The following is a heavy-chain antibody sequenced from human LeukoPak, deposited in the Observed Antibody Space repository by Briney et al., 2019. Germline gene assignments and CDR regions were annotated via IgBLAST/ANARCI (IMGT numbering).Heavy chain of an antibody. Sequence: SETLSLTCTVSGGSISSGGYCWSWIRQHPGKGLEWIGYIYYSGSTYYNPSLKSRVTISVDTSKNQFSLKLSSVTAADTAVYYCARAPPITIFGFDPWGQGTLVTVSS. V-gene: IGHV4-31*03. J-gene: IGHJ5*02. CDR1: GGSISSGGYC. CDR2: IYYSGST. CDR3: ARAPPITIFGFDP. D-gene: IGHD3-3*01.